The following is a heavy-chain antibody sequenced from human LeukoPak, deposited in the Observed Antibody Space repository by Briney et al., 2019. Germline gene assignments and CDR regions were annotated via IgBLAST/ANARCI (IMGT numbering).Heavy chain of an antibody. CDR2: IYYSGST. Sequence: PSETLSLTCTVSGGSISSYYWSWIRQPPGKGLEWIGYIYYSGSTNYNPSLKSRVTISVDTSKNQFSLKLSSVTAADTAVYYCARTLTSFGVVTRFDYWGQGTLVTVSS. CDR1: GGSISSYY. CDR3: ARTLTSFGVVTRFDY. V-gene: IGHV4-59*01. J-gene: IGHJ4*02. D-gene: IGHD3-3*01.